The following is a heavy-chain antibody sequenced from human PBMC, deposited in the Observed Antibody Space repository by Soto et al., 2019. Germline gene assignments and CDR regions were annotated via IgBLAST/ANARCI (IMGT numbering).Heavy chain of an antibody. CDR2: ISSSGSTI. V-gene: IGHV3-48*03. CDR3: ASLRGYSYGNLGY. CDR1: GFTFSSYE. J-gene: IGHJ4*02. D-gene: IGHD5-18*01. Sequence: PGGSLRLSCAASGFTFSSYEMNWVRQAPGKGLEWVSYISSSGSTIYYADSVKGRFTISRDNAKNSLYLQMNSLRAEDTAVYYCASLRGYSYGNLGYWGQGTLVTVSS.